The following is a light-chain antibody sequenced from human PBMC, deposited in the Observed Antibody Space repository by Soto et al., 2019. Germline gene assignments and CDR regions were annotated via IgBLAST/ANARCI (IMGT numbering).Light chain of an antibody. J-gene: IGLJ2*01. CDR1: SSNIGSNS. CDR2: SNN. CDR3: TSWDDSVNGPV. Sequence: QSVLTQPPSASGTPGQRVTISCSGSSSNIGSNSANWYQQLQGTAPKLLIYSNNQRRSGVPDRFSGSKSGTSATLDISGLQSEDEADYDCTSWDDSVNGPVFGGGTKLTVL. V-gene: IGLV1-44*01.